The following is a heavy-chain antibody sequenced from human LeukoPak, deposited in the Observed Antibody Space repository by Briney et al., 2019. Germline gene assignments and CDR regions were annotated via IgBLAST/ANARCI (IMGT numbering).Heavy chain of an antibody. J-gene: IGHJ4*02. CDR2: ISYDGSNK. CDR1: GFTFSSYA. V-gene: IGHV3-30-3*01. Sequence: PGGSLRLSCAASGFTFSSYAMHWVRQAPGKGLEWVAVISYDGSNKYYADSVKGRFTISRDNSKNTLYLQMNRLRAEDTAVYYCAKGLYHYYGSGGYTLDFWGQGSLVTVSS. D-gene: IGHD3-10*01. CDR3: AKGLYHYYGSGGYTLDF.